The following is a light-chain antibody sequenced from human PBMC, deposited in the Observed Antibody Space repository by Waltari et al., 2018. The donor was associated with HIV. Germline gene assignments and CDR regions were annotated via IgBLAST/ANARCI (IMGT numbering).Light chain of an antibody. Sequence: SYELTQPSSVSVSPGQTDRTTCSGDVLEKTYAWWFPQKPGQAPVLVIYKDTERPSGIPERFSGSSSGTTVTLTISGAQVEDEADYYCYSAADNTWVFCGGTKLTVL. CDR2: KDT. J-gene: IGLJ3*02. V-gene: IGLV3-27*01. CDR3: YSAADNTWV. CDR1: VLEKTY.